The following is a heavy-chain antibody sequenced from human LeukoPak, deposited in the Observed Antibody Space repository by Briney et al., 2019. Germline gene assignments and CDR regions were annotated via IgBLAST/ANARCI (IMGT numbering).Heavy chain of an antibody. V-gene: IGHV1-18*01. CDR2: ISAYNGNT. Sequence: ASVKVSCKASGYTFTSYGISWVRQAPGQGLEWMGWISAYNGNTNYAQRLQGRVTMTTDTSTSTVYMELRSLRSDDTAVYYCARDHAYSSSSYHYWGQGTLVTVSS. D-gene: IGHD6-6*01. J-gene: IGHJ4*02. CDR1: GYTFTSYG. CDR3: ARDHAYSSSSYHY.